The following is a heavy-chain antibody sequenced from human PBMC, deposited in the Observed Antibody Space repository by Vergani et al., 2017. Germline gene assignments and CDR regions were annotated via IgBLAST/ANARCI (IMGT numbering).Heavy chain of an antibody. Sequence: QVQLVQSGAEVKKPGASVKVSCKVSGYTLTELSMHWVRQAPGKGLEWMGGFDPEDGETIYAQKFQGRVTMTEDTSTDTAYMELSSLRSEDTAVYYCAKIGVNAPSYYDILTGYYHHYYYYGMDVWGQGTTVTVSS. CDR1: GYTLTELS. CDR3: AKIGVNAPSYYDILTGYYHHYYYYGMDV. D-gene: IGHD3-9*01. CDR2: FDPEDGET. J-gene: IGHJ6*02. V-gene: IGHV1-24*01.